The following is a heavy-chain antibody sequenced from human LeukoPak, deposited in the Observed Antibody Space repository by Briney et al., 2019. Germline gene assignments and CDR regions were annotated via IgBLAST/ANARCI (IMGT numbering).Heavy chain of an antibody. D-gene: IGHD6-19*01. CDR2: IYSGGST. CDR3: AKDEGGGIAVAGTIDY. V-gene: IGHV3-66*01. J-gene: IGHJ4*02. Sequence: GGSLRLSCAASGFTFSSYWMSWVRQAPGKGLEWVSVIYSGGSTYYADSVKSRFTISRDNAKNLLYLQMNSLRAEDTAVYYCAKDEGGGIAVAGTIDYWGQGTLLTVSS. CDR1: GFTFSSYW.